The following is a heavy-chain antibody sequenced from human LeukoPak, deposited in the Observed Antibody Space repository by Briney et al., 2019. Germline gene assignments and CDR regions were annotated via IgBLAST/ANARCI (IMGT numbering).Heavy chain of an antibody. CDR3: ARGYCSSTSCFPYYFDY. CDR1: GFTFSSYW. V-gene: IGHV3-7*04. D-gene: IGHD2-2*01. J-gene: IGHJ4*02. Sequence: SGGSLRLSCAASGFTFSSYWMSWVRQAPGKGLEWVANIKQDGSEKYYVDSVKGRFTISRDNAKNSLYLQMNSLRAEDTAVYYCARGYCSSTSCFPYYFDYWGQGTLVTVSS. CDR2: IKQDGSEK.